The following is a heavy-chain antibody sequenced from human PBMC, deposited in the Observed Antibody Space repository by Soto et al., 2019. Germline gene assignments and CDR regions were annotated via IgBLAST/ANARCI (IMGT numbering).Heavy chain of an antibody. D-gene: IGHD2-2*01. CDR1: GGSISSGGYY. Sequence: QVQLQESGPGLVKPSQTLSLTCTVSGGSISSGGYYWSWIRQHPGKGPEWIGYIYYSGSTYYNPSLRSRVTKSVDTSKNQFSLELSSVTAADTAVYYCARSSHLRYYYGMDVWGQGTTVTVSS. V-gene: IGHV4-31*03. CDR3: ARSSHLRYYYGMDV. J-gene: IGHJ6*02. CDR2: IYYSGST.